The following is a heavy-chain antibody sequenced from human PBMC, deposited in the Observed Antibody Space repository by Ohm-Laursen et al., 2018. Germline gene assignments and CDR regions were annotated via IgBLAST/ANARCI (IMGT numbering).Heavy chain of an antibody. Sequence: SETLSLTCTVSGGSISGYYWSWIRQPPGRGLEWIGYILYSGSTDYNPSLKSRVTISVDTSKNQFSLRLSSVTAADTAIYYCARGGEMATIWFYFDYWSQGTLVTVSS. D-gene: IGHD5-24*01. CDR2: ILYSGST. CDR1: GGSISGYY. V-gene: IGHV4-59*01. J-gene: IGHJ4*02. CDR3: ARGGEMATIWFYFDY.